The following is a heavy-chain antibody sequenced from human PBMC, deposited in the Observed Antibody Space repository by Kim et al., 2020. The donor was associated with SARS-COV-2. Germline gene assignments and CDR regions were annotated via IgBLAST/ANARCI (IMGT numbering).Heavy chain of an antibody. V-gene: IGHV1-8*01. CDR1: GYTFTSYD. CDR3: ARVYYDFWSGYYRGRGGDRYYGMDV. CDR2: MNPNSGNT. Sequence: ASVKVSCKASGYTFTSYDINWVRQATGQGLEWMGWMNPNSGNTGYAQKFQGRVTMTRNTSISTAYMELSSLRSEDTAVYYCARVYYDFWSGYYRGRGGDRYYGMDVWGQGTTVTVSS. D-gene: IGHD3-3*01. J-gene: IGHJ6*02.